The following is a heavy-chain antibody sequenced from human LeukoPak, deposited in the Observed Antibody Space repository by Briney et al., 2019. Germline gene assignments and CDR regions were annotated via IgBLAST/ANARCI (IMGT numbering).Heavy chain of an antibody. CDR1: GGSISTYY. CDR3: ARDAITMVRGVITYYYGMDV. J-gene: IGHJ6*02. CDR2: VYYSGST. D-gene: IGHD3-10*01. V-gene: IGHV4-59*12. Sequence: PSETLSLTCTDSGGSISTYYWNWIRQPPGKGLEWIGYVYYSGSTNYNPSLKSRVTISVDKSKNQFSLKLSSVTAADTAVYYCARDAITMVRGVITYYYGMDVWGQGTTVTVSS.